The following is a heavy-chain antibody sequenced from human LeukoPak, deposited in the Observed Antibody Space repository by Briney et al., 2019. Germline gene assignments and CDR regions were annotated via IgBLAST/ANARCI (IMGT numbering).Heavy chain of an antibody. CDR2: INSDGSAT. D-gene: IGHD1-26*01. V-gene: IGHV3-74*01. J-gene: IGHJ2*01. CDR3: AKDRTVGASYWYFDL. Sequence: PGGSLRLSCAASGFTFGSPWMHWVRQAPGKGLVWVSRINSDGSATAYADSVKGRFTISRDSSKNTLFLHMNTLRAEDTAIYYCAKDRTVGASYWYFDLWGRGTLVTVSS. CDR1: GFTFGSPW.